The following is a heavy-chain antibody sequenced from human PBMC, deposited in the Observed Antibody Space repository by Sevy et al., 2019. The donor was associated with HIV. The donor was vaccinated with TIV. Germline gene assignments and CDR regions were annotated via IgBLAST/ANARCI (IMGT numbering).Heavy chain of an antibody. CDR2: IYYSGST. V-gene: IGHV4-59*01. D-gene: IGHD4-17*01. Sequence: SETLSLTCTVSGGSISSYYWSWIWQPPGKGLEWIGYIYYSGSTNYNPSLKSRVTISVDTSKNQFSLKLSSVTAADTAVYYCARVVYGDPKFSYYYGMDVWGQGTTVTVSS. J-gene: IGHJ6*02. CDR1: GGSISSYY. CDR3: ARVVYGDPKFSYYYGMDV.